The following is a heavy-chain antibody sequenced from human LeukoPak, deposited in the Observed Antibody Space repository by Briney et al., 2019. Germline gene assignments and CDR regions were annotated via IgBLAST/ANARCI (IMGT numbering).Heavy chain of an antibody. D-gene: IGHD3-22*01. J-gene: IGHJ4*02. Sequence: GESLKISCQGSGYRFPSYWIAWVRQLPGEGLEWMGIIYPGDSDTRYSPSFQGLVTISADKSISTAYLQWSSLKASDTAMYYCARGINYNDRSGHDYWGQGTLVTVSS. V-gene: IGHV5-51*01. CDR2: IYPGDSDT. CDR1: GYRFPSYW. CDR3: ARGINYNDRSGHDY.